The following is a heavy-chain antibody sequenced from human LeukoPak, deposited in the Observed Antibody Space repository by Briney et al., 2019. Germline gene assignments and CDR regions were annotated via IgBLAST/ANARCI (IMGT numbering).Heavy chain of an antibody. CDR1: GFTFSSYS. CDR3: ARSLVVGATYPYH. D-gene: IGHD1-26*01. J-gene: IGHJ5*02. CDR2: ISSSSSTI. Sequence: GGSLRLSCAASGFTFSSYSMNWVRQAPGKGLEWVSYISSSSSTIYYADSVKGRFTISRDNAKNSLYLQLNSLRAEDTAVYYCARSLVVGATYPYHWGQRTLVTVSS. V-gene: IGHV3-48*01.